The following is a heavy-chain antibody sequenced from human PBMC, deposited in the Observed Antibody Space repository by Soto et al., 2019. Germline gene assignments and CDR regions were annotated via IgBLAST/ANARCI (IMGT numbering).Heavy chain of an antibody. CDR2: ISYDGSNK. V-gene: IGHV3-30*18. Sequence: QVQLVESGGGVVQPGRSLRLPCAASGFTFSSYGMHWVRQAPGKGLEWVAVISYDGSNKYYADSVKGRFTISRDNSKNTLYLQMNSLRAEDTAVYYCAKGQSSGWYAVDYWGQGTLVTVSS. CDR1: GFTFSSYG. CDR3: AKGQSSGWYAVDY. J-gene: IGHJ4*02. D-gene: IGHD6-19*01.